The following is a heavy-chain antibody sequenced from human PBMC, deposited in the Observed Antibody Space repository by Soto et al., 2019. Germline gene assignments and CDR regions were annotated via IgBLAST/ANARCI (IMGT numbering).Heavy chain of an antibody. D-gene: IGHD2-15*01. CDR1: GFTFASYH. V-gene: IGHV3-21*02. CDR2: INPSSSHI. J-gene: IGHJ3*01. Sequence: EVQLVESGGGLVMPGGSLRLSCAASGFTFASYHMSWVRQAPGKGLDWVSSINPSSSHIYYSDSVRGRFTISRDDSKNSLYLDMNSLRTEDVAIYYCVRGYCGGGGCYLRRDAFDVWGQGTAVTVSS. CDR3: VRGYCGGGGCYLRRDAFDV.